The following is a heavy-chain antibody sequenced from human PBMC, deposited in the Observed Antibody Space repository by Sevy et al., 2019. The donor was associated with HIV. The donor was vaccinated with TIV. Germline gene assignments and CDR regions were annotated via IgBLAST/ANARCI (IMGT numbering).Heavy chain of an antibody. CDR1: GFTFSSYW. D-gene: IGHD4-4*01. Sequence: GGSLRLSCAASGFTFSSYWMSWVRQAPGKGLEWVANIKQDGSEKYYVDSVKGRFTISRDNAKNSLYLQMNSLRAEDTAVYYCARGLHSYYYYYMDVWGKWTTVTVSS. V-gene: IGHV3-7*03. CDR2: IKQDGSEK. CDR3: ARGLHSYYYYYMDV. J-gene: IGHJ6*03.